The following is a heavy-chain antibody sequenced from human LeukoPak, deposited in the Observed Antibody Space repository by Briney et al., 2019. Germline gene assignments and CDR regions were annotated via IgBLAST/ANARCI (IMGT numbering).Heavy chain of an antibody. Sequence: GGSLRLSCAASGFTFSDYYMSWIRQAPGKGLEWVSYISSSGSTISYADSVKGRFTISRDNAKNSLYLQMNSLRAEDTAVYYCARDDSSGPYYFDYWGQGTLVTVSS. CDR1: GFTFSDYY. V-gene: IGHV3-11*01. D-gene: IGHD3-22*01. J-gene: IGHJ4*02. CDR2: ISSSGSTI. CDR3: ARDDSSGPYYFDY.